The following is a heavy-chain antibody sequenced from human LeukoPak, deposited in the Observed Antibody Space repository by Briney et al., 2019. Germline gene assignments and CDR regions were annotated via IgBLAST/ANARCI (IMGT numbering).Heavy chain of an antibody. D-gene: IGHD3-10*01. CDR2: VSVYGGTT. J-gene: IGHJ4*02. Sequence: GGSLRLSCAASGFTFSSYAMSWVRQAPGKGLEWVSTVSVYGGTTYYADSVKGRFTISRDNSKNTLYLQMNSLRSEDAAVYFCAKELHGSGNYAFDYWGQGTLVTVSS. CDR1: GFTFSSYA. V-gene: IGHV3-23*01. CDR3: AKELHGSGNYAFDY.